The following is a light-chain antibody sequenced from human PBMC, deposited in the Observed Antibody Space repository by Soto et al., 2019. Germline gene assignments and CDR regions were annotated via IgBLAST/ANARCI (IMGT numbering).Light chain of an antibody. CDR3: QKYNNALGT. V-gene: IGKV1-27*01. J-gene: IGKJ1*01. Sequence: DIQMTQSPSSLSASVGDRVTITCRASHDLSSYLAWYQHKPGKVPKVLIYGASTLQSGVPSRFSGSGSGTDFTLTISSLQPEDVETYYCQKYNNALGTFGQGTKVDIK. CDR2: GAS. CDR1: HDLSSY.